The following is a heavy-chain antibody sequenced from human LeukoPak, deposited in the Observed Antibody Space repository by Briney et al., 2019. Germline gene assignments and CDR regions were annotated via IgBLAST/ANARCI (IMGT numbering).Heavy chain of an antibody. CDR2: INPNSGGK. CDR3: ARVIWGAAAAVDAFDI. D-gene: IGHD6-13*01. V-gene: IGHV1-2*02. CDR1: GYTFTGYY. Sequence: ASVKVSCKASGYTFTGYYMHWVRQAPGQGLEWMGWINPNSGGKNYAQKFQGRVTMTRDTSISTAYMELSRLRSDGTAVYYCARVIWGAAAAVDAFDIWGQGTMVTVSS. J-gene: IGHJ3*02.